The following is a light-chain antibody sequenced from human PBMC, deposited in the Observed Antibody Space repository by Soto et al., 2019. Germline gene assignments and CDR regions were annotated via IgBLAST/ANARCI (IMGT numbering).Light chain of an antibody. CDR1: QSCSSN. V-gene: IGKV3D-15*01. Sequence: EIVRTQSPATLSVSPGEIETIACRASQSCSSNFAWYQQKPGQAPRLLLYGASTMATGIPASFSGSGSGTDFTLTISSLQSEDFAVYYCHQYTNGPPWPFGQGAKGEL. CDR3: HQYTNGPPWP. J-gene: IGKJ1*01. CDR2: GAS.